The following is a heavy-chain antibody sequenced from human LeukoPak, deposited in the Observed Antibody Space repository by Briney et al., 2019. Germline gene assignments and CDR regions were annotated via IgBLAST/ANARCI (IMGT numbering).Heavy chain of an antibody. V-gene: IGHV4-34*01. D-gene: IGHD2-2*01. Sequence: PSETLSLTCAVYGGSFSGYYRSWIRQPPGKGLEWIGEINHSGSTNYNPSLKSRVTISVDTSKNQFSLKLSSVTAADTAVYYCARGRYCSSTSCYHNWFDPWGQGTLVTVSS. CDR2: INHSGST. J-gene: IGHJ5*02. CDR1: GGSFSGYY. CDR3: ARGRYCSSTSCYHNWFDP.